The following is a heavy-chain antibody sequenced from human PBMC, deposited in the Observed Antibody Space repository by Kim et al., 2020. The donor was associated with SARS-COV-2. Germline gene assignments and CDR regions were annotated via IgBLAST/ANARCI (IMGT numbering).Heavy chain of an antibody. V-gene: IGHV4-59*01. Sequence: SETLSLTCTVSGGSISSYYWSWIRQPPGKGLEWIGYIYYSGSTNYNPSLKSRVTISVDTSKNQFSLKLSSVTAADTAVYYCARGSHVLLWTGYYFDYWGQGTLVTVSS. CDR1: GGSISSYY. D-gene: IGHD3-10*01. J-gene: IGHJ4*02. CDR2: IYYSGST. CDR3: ARGSHVLLWTGYYFDY.